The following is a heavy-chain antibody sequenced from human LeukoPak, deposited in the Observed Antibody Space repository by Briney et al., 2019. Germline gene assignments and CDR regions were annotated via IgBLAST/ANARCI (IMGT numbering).Heavy chain of an antibody. J-gene: IGHJ4*02. Sequence: GGSLRLSCAASGFTFSSYAMSWVRQAPGKGLEWVSAISGSGGSTYYADSVKGRFTISRDNSKNTLYLRMNSLRAEDTAVYYCAKDLRRDYDFWSGYLGGGSDYWGQGTLVTVSS. CDR2: ISGSGGST. D-gene: IGHD3-3*01. V-gene: IGHV3-23*01. CDR1: GFTFSSYA. CDR3: AKDLRRDYDFWSGYLGGGSDY.